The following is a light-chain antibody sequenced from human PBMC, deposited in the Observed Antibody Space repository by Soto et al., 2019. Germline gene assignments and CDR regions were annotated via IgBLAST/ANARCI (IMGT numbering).Light chain of an antibody. CDR1: SSDVGGYNY. Sequence: LTQPASVSGSPGQSITISCTGTSSDVGGYNYVSWFQHHPGKAPKLIIYEVSYRPSGVSNRFSGSKSGDTASLTISGLQAEDEADYYCSSFTNTITRYAFGTGTKVTVL. CDR2: EVS. V-gene: IGLV2-14*01. CDR3: SSFTNTITRYA. J-gene: IGLJ1*01.